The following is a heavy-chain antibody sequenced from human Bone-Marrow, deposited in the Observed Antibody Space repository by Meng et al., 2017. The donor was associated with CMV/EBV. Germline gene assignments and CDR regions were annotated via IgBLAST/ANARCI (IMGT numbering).Heavy chain of an antibody. D-gene: IGHD3-10*02. J-gene: IGHJ4*02. CDR2: IRYDGSNK. CDR1: GFTFNSYG. Sequence: GESLKISCAASGFTFNSYGIHWVRQAPGKGLEWVAFIRYDGSNKYYADSVKGRFTISRDNSKNTLYLQMNSLRAEDTAVYYCAKDRGCSGSYEVDYWGQGTLVTVSS. CDR3: AKDRGCSGSYEVDY. V-gene: IGHV3-30*02.